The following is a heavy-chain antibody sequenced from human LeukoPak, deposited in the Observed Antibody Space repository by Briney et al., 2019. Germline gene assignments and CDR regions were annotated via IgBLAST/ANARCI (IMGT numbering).Heavy chain of an antibody. CDR3: ARGFYGPGNFDY. V-gene: IGHV3-48*03. J-gene: IGHJ4*02. D-gene: IGHD3-10*01. Sequence: PGGSLRLSCAASGFTFSSYEVNWVRQAPGKGLEWVSYISSSGSTIYYADSVKGRFTISRDNAKNSLYLQMNSLRAEDTAVYYCARGFYGPGNFDYWGQGTLVTVSS. CDR2: ISSSGSTI. CDR1: GFTFSSYE.